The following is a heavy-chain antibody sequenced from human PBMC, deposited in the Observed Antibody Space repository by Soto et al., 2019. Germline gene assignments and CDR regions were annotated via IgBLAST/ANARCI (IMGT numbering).Heavy chain of an antibody. V-gene: IGHV4-4*07. CDR1: GGSISSYY. D-gene: IGHD2-15*01. J-gene: IGHJ6*02. Sequence: SETLSLTCTVSGGSISSYYWSWIRQPAGKGLEWIGRIYTSGSTNYNPSLKSRVTMSVDTSKNQFSLKLSSVTAADTAVYYCARGYCGGGSCYRVYGMDVWGQGTTVTVSS. CDR3: ARGYCGGGSCYRVYGMDV. CDR2: IYTSGST.